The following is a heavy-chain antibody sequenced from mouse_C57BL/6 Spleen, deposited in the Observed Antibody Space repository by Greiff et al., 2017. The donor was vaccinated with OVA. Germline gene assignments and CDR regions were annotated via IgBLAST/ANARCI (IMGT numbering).Heavy chain of an antibody. V-gene: IGHV1-42*01. CDR1: GYSFTGYY. D-gene: IGHD2-3*01. CDR2: INPSTGGT. Sequence: EVKVVESGPELVKPGASVKISCKASGYSFTGYYMNWVKQSPEKSLEWIGEINPSTGGTTYNQKFKAKATLTVDKSSSTAYMQLKSLTSEDSAVYYCARSDGYLFDYWGQGTTLTVSS. J-gene: IGHJ2*01. CDR3: ARSDGYLFDY.